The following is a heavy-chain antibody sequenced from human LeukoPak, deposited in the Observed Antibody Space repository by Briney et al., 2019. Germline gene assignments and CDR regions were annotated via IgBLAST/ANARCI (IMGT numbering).Heavy chain of an antibody. V-gene: IGHV4-34*01. CDR2: INHSGST. Sequence: SETLSLTCAVYGGSFSGYYWSWIRQPPGKGLEWIGEINHSGSTNYSPSLKSRVTISVDTSKNQFSLKLSSVTAADTAVYYCASPLLGYCSSTSCYRDKHWGQGTLVTVSS. CDR3: ASPLLGYCSSTSCYRDKH. D-gene: IGHD2-2*02. J-gene: IGHJ4*02. CDR1: GGSFSGYY.